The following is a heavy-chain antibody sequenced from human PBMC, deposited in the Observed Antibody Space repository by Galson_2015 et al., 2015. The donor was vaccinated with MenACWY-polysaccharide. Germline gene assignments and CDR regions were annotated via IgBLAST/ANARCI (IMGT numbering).Heavy chain of an antibody. CDR3: ARVRAYCMDL. Sequence: SLRLSCAASGFTFDGYAMHWVRQAPGKGLVWVSRTNSDGSSTSYVDSVKGRFTISRDNAKNTLYLQMNRLRAEDTAVYYCARVRAYCMDLWGQGTPVTVSS. J-gene: IGHJ6*02. CDR1: GFTFDGYA. CDR2: TNSDGSST. D-gene: IGHD3-3*01. V-gene: IGHV3-74*01.